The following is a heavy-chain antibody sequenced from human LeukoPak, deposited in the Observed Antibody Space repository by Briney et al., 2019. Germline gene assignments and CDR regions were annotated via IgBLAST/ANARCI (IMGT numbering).Heavy chain of an antibody. CDR2: ISESDGST. CDR1: GFAFSNYA. D-gene: IGHD6-13*01. Sequence: PGRSLRLSCAASGFAFSNYAMSWVRQAPGKGLEWVSGISESDGSTYYTESVKGRFTISRDTSKNTLYLQMNSLRVEDTAVYYCAKGRLGAGGDFDYWGLGTLVAVSS. J-gene: IGHJ4*02. CDR3: AKGRLGAGGDFDY. V-gene: IGHV3-23*01.